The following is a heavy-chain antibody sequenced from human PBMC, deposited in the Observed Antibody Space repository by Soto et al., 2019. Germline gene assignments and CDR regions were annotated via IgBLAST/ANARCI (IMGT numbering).Heavy chain of an antibody. J-gene: IGHJ2*01. CDR1: GFTFINYA. V-gene: IGHV3-23*01. D-gene: IGHD3-10*01. CDR2: VSGGGDAT. Sequence: EVQLLESGGGWVQPGGSLRLSCEGSGFTFINYAMNLVRQAPGKGLEWVSAVSGGGDATFYADSVKCRFTISKDNSKHTVTLHISSLGVDDTAVYYCVRRVLGSTTLPIYCYFDLWGRGTLVTVSS. CDR3: VRRVLGSTTLPIYCYFDL.